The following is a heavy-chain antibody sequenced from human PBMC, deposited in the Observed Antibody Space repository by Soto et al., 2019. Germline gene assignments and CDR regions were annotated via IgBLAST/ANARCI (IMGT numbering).Heavy chain of an antibody. V-gene: IGHV3-23*01. Sequence: PGGSLRLSCAASGFTFSSHWMHWVRHAPGKGLVWVSAISGGGGSTYYADSVKGRFTISRDNSKNTLYLQMNSLRAEDTAVYYCAKYKIVVVITQRSSMDVWGQGTTVTVSS. CDR3: AKYKIVVVITQRSSMDV. CDR1: GFTFSSHW. J-gene: IGHJ6*02. CDR2: ISGGGGST. D-gene: IGHD3-22*01.